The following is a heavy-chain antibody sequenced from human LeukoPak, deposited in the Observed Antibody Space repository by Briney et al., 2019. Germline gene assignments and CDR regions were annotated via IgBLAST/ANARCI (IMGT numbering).Heavy chain of an antibody. D-gene: IGHD6-6*01. V-gene: IGHV1-46*01. CDR1: GYTFTSYY. CDR2: INPSGGST. Sequence: ASVKVSCKASGYTFTSYYMHWVRQAPGHGLEWMGIINPSGGSTSYAQKFQGRVTMTRDTSISTAYMELSRLRSDDTAVYYCARESLEYSSSSDAFDIWGQGTMVTVSS. J-gene: IGHJ3*02. CDR3: ARESLEYSSSSDAFDI.